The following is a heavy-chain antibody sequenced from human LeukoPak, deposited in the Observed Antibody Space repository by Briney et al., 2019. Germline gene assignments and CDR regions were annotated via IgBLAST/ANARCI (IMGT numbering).Heavy chain of an antibody. D-gene: IGHD7-27*01. V-gene: IGHV3-23*01. Sequence: GGSLRLSCAASGLALRNFAMAWVRQAPGKGLEWVATITSDDFNQHYKHSVEGRFIISRDTSMNTLYLRMSGLRAEDTAKYFCASQLGWTLTHWGQGALVTVSS. CDR1: GLALRNFA. J-gene: IGHJ4*02. CDR2: ITSDDFNQ. CDR3: ASQLGWTLTH.